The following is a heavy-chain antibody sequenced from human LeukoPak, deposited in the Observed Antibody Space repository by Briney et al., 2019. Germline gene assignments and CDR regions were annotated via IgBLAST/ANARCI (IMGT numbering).Heavy chain of an antibody. Sequence: GGSLRLSCAASGFTFSSYGMHWVRQAPGKGLEWVANIKQDGSEKYYVDSVKGRFTISRDNAKNSLYLQMNSLRAEDTAVYYCAGPIAVAGASDYWGQGTLVTVSS. V-gene: IGHV3-7*01. CDR1: GFTFSSYG. D-gene: IGHD6-19*01. CDR2: IKQDGSEK. CDR3: AGPIAVAGASDY. J-gene: IGHJ4*02.